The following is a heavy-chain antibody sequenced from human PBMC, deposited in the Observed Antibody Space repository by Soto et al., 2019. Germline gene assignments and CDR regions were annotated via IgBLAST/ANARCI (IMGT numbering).Heavy chain of an antibody. CDR1: GFTFSSYG. CDR3: AKGGTYYYDSNFDY. Sequence: GGSLRLSCAASGFTFSSYGMHWVRQAPGKGLEWVAVISYDGSNKYYADSVKGRFTISRDNSKNTLYLQMNSLRAEDTAVYYCAKGGTYYYDSNFDYWGQGTLVTVSS. D-gene: IGHD3-22*01. J-gene: IGHJ4*02. V-gene: IGHV3-30*18. CDR2: ISYDGSNK.